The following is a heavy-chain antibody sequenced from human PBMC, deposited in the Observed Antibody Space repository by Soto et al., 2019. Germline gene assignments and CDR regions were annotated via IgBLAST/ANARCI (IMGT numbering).Heavy chain of an antibody. CDR3: ARQDDYGDYQYFQQ. V-gene: IGHV1-18*01. CDR1: GYTLYSYG. CDR2: ISAYNGNT. Sequence: APVKGSRKASGYTLYSYGFNWGRQAPGQGLEWMGWISAYNGNTNYAQKLQGRVTMTTDTSTSTAYMELRSLRSDDTAVYYCARQDDYGDYQYFQQWGQGTLVTVSS. J-gene: IGHJ1*01. D-gene: IGHD4-17*01.